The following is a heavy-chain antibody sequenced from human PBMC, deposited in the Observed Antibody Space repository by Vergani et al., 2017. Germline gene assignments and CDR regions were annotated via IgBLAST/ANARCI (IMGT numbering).Heavy chain of an antibody. CDR1: FDSIRNLY. D-gene: IGHD3-22*01. CDR3: ARCFRDEGMIYGGTVENWFDP. J-gene: IGHJ5*02. V-gene: IGHV4-59*08. CDR2: IHYSENT. Sequence: QVKLQESGPGLVKPSQTLSLTCSVSFDSIRNLYCNWIRQPPGKGLEWIGSIHYSENTNYNPSLKTRVTISVDTSKNQFSLKLKSVTAADTAVYYCARCFRDEGMIYGGTVENWFDPWGQGTLVTVSS.